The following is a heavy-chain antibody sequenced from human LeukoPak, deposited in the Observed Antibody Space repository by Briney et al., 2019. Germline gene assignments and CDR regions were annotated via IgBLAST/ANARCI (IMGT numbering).Heavy chain of an antibody. J-gene: IGHJ5*02. CDR1: GGSISSSSYY. Sequence: SETLSLTCTVSGGSISSSSYYWGWIRQPPGKGLEWIGSIYYSGSTYYNPSLKSRVAISVDTSKNQFSLKLSSVTAADTAVYYCARHVDPRNWFDPWGPGNLVTVSS. D-gene: IGHD3-9*01. CDR3: ARHVDPRNWFDP. V-gene: IGHV4-39*01. CDR2: IYYSGST.